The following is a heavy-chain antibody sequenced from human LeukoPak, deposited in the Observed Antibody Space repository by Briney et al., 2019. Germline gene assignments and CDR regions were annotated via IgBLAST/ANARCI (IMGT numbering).Heavy chain of an antibody. CDR3: ARETREPYYYYYYMDV. V-gene: IGHV4-4*07. CDR2: MYTSGST. Sequence: SETLSLTCTVSGGSISSYYWSWIRQPAGKGLEWIGRMYTSGSTSYNPSLKSRVTMSVDTSKNQFSLKLSSVTAADTAVYYCARETREPYYYYYYMDVWGKGTTVTVSS. D-gene: IGHD1-14*01. J-gene: IGHJ6*03. CDR1: GGSISSYY.